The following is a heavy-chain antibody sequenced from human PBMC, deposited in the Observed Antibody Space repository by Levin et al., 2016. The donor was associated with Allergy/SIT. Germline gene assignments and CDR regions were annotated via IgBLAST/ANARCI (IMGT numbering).Heavy chain of an antibody. V-gene: IGHV3-23*01. J-gene: IGHJ5*01. Sequence: GESLKISCAASGFTFSSYAMSWVRLVPGKGLEWVSTSSGSGHSTYYADSVKGRFTISRDNSKNTLSLQMNSLRAEDTAIYYCVRGFPSVTSFSDRSGYSYLDSWGQGRPVTVSS. CDR1: GFTFSSYA. CDR2: SSGSGHST. CDR3: VRGFPSVTSFSDRSGYSYLDS. D-gene: IGHD5-18*01.